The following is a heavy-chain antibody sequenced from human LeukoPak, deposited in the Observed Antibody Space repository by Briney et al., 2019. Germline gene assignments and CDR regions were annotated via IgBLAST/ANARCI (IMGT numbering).Heavy chain of an antibody. D-gene: IGHD1-26*01. V-gene: IGHV3-21*01. CDR2: ISSSSSYI. Sequence: GGSSRLSCAASGFTFSSYSMNWVRQAPGKGLEWVSSISSSSSYIYYADSVRGRFTISRDNAKNSLYLQMNSLRAEDTAVYYCARKDGIVGAPDAFDIWGQGTMVTVSS. CDR1: GFTFSSYS. J-gene: IGHJ3*02. CDR3: ARKDGIVGAPDAFDI.